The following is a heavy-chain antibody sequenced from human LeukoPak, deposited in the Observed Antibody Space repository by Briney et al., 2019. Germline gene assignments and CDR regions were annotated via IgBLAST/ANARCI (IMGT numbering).Heavy chain of an antibody. D-gene: IGHD3-22*01. V-gene: IGHV3-74*01. J-gene: IGHJ6*02. CDR2: INSDGSST. Sequence: PGGSLRLSCAASGFTFSSYWMHWVRQAPGKGLVWVSRINSDGSSTSYAGSVKGRFTISRDNAKNTLYLQMNSLRAEDTAVYYCAREYYYDSSGYYTGYYYYGMDVWGQGTTVTVSS. CDR1: GFTFSSYW. CDR3: AREYYYDSSGYYTGYYYYGMDV.